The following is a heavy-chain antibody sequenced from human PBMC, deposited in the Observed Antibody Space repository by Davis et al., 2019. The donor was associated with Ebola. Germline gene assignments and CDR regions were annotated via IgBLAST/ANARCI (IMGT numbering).Heavy chain of an antibody. V-gene: IGHV4-59*08. Sequence: SETLSLTCTVSNGYVGSYYWSWIRQSPGKGLEWIGYIYYIGKTNYNPSLESRVTISVDTSKNQFSLRLKSVTAADTAVYYCARHAPHSGGWYLAWLDPWGHGTLVTVSS. CDR3: ARHAPHSGGWYLAWLDP. J-gene: IGHJ5*02. CDR1: NGYVGSYY. D-gene: IGHD6-19*01. CDR2: IYYIGKT.